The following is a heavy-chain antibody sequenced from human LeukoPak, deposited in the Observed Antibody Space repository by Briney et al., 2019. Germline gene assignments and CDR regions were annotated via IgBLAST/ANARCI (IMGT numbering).Heavy chain of an antibody. V-gene: IGHV3-11*04. CDR2: ISSSGGTI. D-gene: IGHD2-8*02. CDR3: ATGPSGYFFSY. CDR1: GFTFSDYY. Sequence: GGSLRLSCAAPGFTFSDYYMTWIRQAPGQGPEWISYISSSGGTIFYADSVKGRFTISRDNGKNSLYLQMNSLRAEDTAVYYCATGPSGYFFSYWGQGTLVTVSS. J-gene: IGHJ4*02.